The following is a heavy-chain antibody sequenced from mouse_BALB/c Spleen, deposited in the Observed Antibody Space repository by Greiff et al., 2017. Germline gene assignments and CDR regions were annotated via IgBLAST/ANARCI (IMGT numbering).Heavy chain of an antibody. CDR3: ARQNYGSSFAY. V-gene: IGHV5-12-2*01. Sequence: EVQVVESGGGLVQPGGSLKLSCAASGFTFSSYTMSWVRQTPEKRLEWVAYISNGGGSTYYPDTVKGRFTISRDNAKNTLYLQMSSLKSEDTAMYYCARQNYGSSFAYWGQGTLVTVSA. CDR2: ISNGGGST. CDR1: GFTFSSYT. J-gene: IGHJ3*01. D-gene: IGHD1-1*01.